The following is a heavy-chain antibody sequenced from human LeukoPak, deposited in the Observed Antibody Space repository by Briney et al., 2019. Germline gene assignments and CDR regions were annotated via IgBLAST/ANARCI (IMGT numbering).Heavy chain of an antibody. CDR3: ARGEYSSSSDY. Sequence: SETLSLTCTVSGGSISSSSYYWGWLRQPPGKGLEWIGSIYYSGSTYYNPSLKSRVTISVDTSKNQFSLKLSSVTAADTAVYYCARGEYSSSSDYWGQGTLVTVSS. D-gene: IGHD6-6*01. V-gene: IGHV4-39*07. J-gene: IGHJ4*02. CDR2: IYYSGST. CDR1: GGSISSSSYY.